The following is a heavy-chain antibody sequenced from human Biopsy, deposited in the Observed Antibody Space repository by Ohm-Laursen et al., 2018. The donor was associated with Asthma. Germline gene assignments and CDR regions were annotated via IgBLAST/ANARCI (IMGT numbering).Heavy chain of an antibody. V-gene: IGHV4-31*03. J-gene: IGHJ4*02. CDR2: IYYSGST. CDR1: YGSITSGGYY. D-gene: IGHD3-22*01. Sequence: TLSLTCTVPYGSITSGGYYWTLIRQHPGKGLEWIGFIYYSGSTYYNPSLKSRVSISIDTSKNQFSLKLSSVTAADTVVYYCAGAQDYYDSRGYYRSFDYWGQGTLVTVSS. CDR3: AGAQDYYDSRGYYRSFDY.